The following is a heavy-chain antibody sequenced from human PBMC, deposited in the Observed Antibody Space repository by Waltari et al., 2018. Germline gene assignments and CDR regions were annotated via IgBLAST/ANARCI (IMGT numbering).Heavy chain of an antibody. Sequence: QVQLVQSGAEVKKPGASVNVSCKASGYNFIGYDIHWVRQAPGQGLEWMGWINPNTGGTKYEQKYQGRVTLTRDTSISTAYMELSSLGSDDMAVFYCARQAARNFDYWGQGTLVTVSS. V-gene: IGHV1-2*02. CDR3: ARQAARNFDY. CDR2: INPNTGGT. CDR1: GYNFIGYD. J-gene: IGHJ4*02.